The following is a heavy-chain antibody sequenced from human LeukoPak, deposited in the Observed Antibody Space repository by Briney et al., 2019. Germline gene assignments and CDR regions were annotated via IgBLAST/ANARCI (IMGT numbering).Heavy chain of an antibody. CDR2: IYYSGST. J-gene: IGHJ4*02. V-gene: IGHV4-39*01. CDR1: GGSISSSSYY. CDR3: AKTWYSSSWAGYFDY. Sequence: SETLSLTCTVSGGSISSSSYYWGWIRQPPGKGLERLGSIYYSGSTYYNPSLKSRVTISVDTSKNQFSLKLSSVTAADTAVYYCAKTWYSSSWAGYFDYWGQGTLVTVSS. D-gene: IGHD6-13*01.